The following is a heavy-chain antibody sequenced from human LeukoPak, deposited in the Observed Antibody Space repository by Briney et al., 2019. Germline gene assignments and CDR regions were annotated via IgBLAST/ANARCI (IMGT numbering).Heavy chain of an antibody. J-gene: IGHJ4*02. V-gene: IGHV3-23*01. CDR2: ISDSGVDT. Sequence: GGSLRLSCAASGFIFSNYAMSWVRQAPGKGLEWVSSISDSGVDTYYGDSVKGRFTISRDNSKNTLYLQMNSLRAEDTAVYYCAKRGGSYYSDYWGQGSLVTVSS. CDR1: GFIFSNYA. CDR3: AKRGGSYYSDY. D-gene: IGHD2-15*01.